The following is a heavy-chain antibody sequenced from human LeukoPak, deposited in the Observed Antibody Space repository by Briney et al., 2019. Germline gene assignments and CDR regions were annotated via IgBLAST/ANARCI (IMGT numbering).Heavy chain of an antibody. CDR3: ASLLLLGYSRQDNDY. D-gene: IGHD6-13*01. CDR1: GGTFSSYA. V-gene: IGHV1-69*04. Sequence: SVKVSCKASGGTFSSYAISWVRQAPGQGLEWMGRIIPILGIANYAQKFQGRVTITADKSTSTAYMELSSLRSEDTAVYYCASLLLLGYSRQDNDYWGQGTLVTVSS. CDR2: IIPILGIA. J-gene: IGHJ4*02.